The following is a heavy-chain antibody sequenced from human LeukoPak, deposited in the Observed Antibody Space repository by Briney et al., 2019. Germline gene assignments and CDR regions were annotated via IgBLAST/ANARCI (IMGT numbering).Heavy chain of an antibody. V-gene: IGHV5-51*01. Sequence: GESLKISCDASGYTFTSYWIGWVRQMPGKGFEWMGFIYPGDSDTRYSPSFEGQVTVSADRSISTAYLQWSSLKASDTAMYYCARGFYGGYYYYYYMDVWGKGTTVTVSS. D-gene: IGHD4/OR15-4a*01. CDR1: GYTFTSYW. CDR3: ARGFYGGYYYYYYMDV. J-gene: IGHJ6*03. CDR2: IYPGDSDT.